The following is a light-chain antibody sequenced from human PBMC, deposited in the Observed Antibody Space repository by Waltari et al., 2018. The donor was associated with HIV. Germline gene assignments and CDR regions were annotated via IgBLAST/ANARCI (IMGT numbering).Light chain of an antibody. Sequence: MQFTQSPSFLSASVGERLTITSRATQGVGSYVAGYQQKPGKAPNLLIYSVSILKTGVPSRFGGSGSETEFTLKITDLQPEDFATYYCRQLKTYPLRFGGGTTVAIK. CDR2: SVS. V-gene: IGKV1-9*01. CDR3: RQLKTYPLR. CDR1: QGVGSY. J-gene: IGKJ4*02.